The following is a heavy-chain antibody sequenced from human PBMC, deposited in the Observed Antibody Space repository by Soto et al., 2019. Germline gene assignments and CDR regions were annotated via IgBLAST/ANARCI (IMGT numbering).Heavy chain of an antibody. CDR2: IRADGSEE. CDR1: GFTFTNYW. V-gene: IGHV3-7*03. D-gene: IGHD6-13*01. Sequence: GGSLRLSCAASGFTFTNYWMTWVRQAPGKGLEWVANIRADGSEENYVDSVKGRFSISRDNAEKSLYLQMNSLGAEDTAVYYCATGDSSTWSNFDYWGQGTLVTVSS. J-gene: IGHJ4*02. CDR3: ATGDSSTWSNFDY.